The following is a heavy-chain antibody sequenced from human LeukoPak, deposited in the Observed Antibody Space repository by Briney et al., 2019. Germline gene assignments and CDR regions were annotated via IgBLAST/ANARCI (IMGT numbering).Heavy chain of an antibody. Sequence: GGSLRLSCAASGFTFSSYALSWVRQAPGKGLECVSAISGSGGSTYSADPLKGRFTISGDNAKNALFLQMNTLRVEDTAVYYCTTQDYYGSGSYTVWGQGTLVTVSS. CDR3: TTQDYYGSGSYTV. CDR2: ISGSGGST. V-gene: IGHV3-23*01. D-gene: IGHD3-10*01. J-gene: IGHJ4*02. CDR1: GFTFSSYA.